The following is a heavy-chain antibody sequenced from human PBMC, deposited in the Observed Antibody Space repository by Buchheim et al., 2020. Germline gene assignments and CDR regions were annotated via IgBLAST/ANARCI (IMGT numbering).Heavy chain of an antibody. V-gene: IGHV3-48*01. CDR3: ARIQDYYYGKDV. Sequence: EVQLVESGGGLVQPGGSLRLSCAASGFTFSTYNMNWVRQAPGKGLEWVSYITTSSSTIYYADSVKGRFTISRDNAKNSLYLQMNRQRAEDTAVYYCARIQDYYYGKDVWGQGNT. CDR1: GFTFSTYN. J-gene: IGHJ6*02. CDR2: ITTSSSTI.